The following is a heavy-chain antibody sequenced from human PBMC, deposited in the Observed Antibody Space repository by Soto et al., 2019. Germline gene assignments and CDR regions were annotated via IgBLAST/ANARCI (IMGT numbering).Heavy chain of an antibody. CDR3: ARPLLAYCGGDCYPLYYYYGMDV. CDR2: ISYDGSNK. D-gene: IGHD2-21*02. J-gene: IGHJ6*02. CDR1: GFTFSSYA. V-gene: IGHV3-30-3*01. Sequence: QVQLVESGGGVVQPGRSLRLSCAASGFTFSSYAMHWVRQAPGKGLEWVAVISYDGSNKYYADSVKGRFTISRDNSKNSLYLQMNSLRAEDTAVYYCARPLLAYCGGDCYPLYYYYGMDVWGQGTTVTVS.